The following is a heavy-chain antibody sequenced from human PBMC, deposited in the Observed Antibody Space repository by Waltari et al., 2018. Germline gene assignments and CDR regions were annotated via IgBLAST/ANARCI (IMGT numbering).Heavy chain of an antibody. Sequence: QVQLVESGGGVVKPGRSLRLSCAASGFNFRSYGMYWVRQAPGKGLEWVAFLRYDGSNEYYGDSVKGRFTISRDISKNTLYLQMNSLRAEDTAVYYCARTLASRQLWDHWGQGTLVSVSS. D-gene: IGHD3-10*01. CDR3: ARTLASRQLWDH. V-gene: IGHV3-33*01. CDR1: GFNFRSYG. CDR2: LRYDGSNE. J-gene: IGHJ4*02.